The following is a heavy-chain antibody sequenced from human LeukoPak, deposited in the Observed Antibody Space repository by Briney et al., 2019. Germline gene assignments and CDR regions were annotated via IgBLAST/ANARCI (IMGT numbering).Heavy chain of an antibody. Sequence: RASVTVSCKSSGFTFTDEYIHWVRQAPGQGLEWMGWINPYSGAINYAQKFQGRVTLTRDTSISTAYMELSRLTSGDTAVYYCARDPKSQLLLDYWGQGTLVTVSS. CDR1: GFTFTDEY. J-gene: IGHJ4*02. V-gene: IGHV1-2*02. CDR2: INPYSGAI. CDR3: ARDPKSQLLLDY. D-gene: IGHD2-2*01.